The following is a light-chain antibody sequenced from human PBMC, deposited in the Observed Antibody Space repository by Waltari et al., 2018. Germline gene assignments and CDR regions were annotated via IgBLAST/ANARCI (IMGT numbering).Light chain of an antibody. CDR1: SSDIGGYNS. V-gene: IGLV2-14*01. CDR3: SSYTSLTTLV. J-gene: IGLJ2*01. CDR2: GVS. Sequence: QSALTRPASVSGSPGQSITISCTGTSSDIGGYNSASWYQHHPGKAPKLLIYGVSNRPSGVPDRFSGSKSGKTASLTISGLQAGDEAVYYCSSYTSLTTLVFGGGTKLTVL.